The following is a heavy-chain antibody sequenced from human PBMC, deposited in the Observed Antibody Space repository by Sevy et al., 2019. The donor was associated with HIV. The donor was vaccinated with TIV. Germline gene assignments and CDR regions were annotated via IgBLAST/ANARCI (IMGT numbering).Heavy chain of an antibody. V-gene: IGHV3-30-3*01. CDR1: GFTFSSYA. CDR3: AGDAFMGIAAAAPSNWFDP. D-gene: IGHD6-13*01. J-gene: IGHJ5*02. Sequence: GGSLRLSCAASGFTFSSYAMHWVRQAPGKGLEWVAVISYDGSNKYYADSVKGRFTISRDNSKNTLYLQMNSLRAEDTAVYYCAGDAFMGIAAAAPSNWFDPWGQGTLVTVSS. CDR2: ISYDGSNK.